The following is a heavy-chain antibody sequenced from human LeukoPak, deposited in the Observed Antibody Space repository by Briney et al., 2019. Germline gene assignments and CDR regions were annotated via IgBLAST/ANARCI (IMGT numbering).Heavy chain of an antibody. CDR3: ARVGSGLAQKYYYYGVDV. Sequence: SETLSLTCTVSGFSISSGYYWAWIRRPPGKGLEWIGSIYHSGNTYYNPSLKGRVIISVDTSKNQFSLKLSSVTAADTAVYYCARVGSGLAQKYYYYGVDVWGQGTTLTVPS. J-gene: IGHJ6*02. CDR2: IYHSGNT. CDR1: GFSISSGYY. D-gene: IGHD3-3*02. V-gene: IGHV4-38-2*02.